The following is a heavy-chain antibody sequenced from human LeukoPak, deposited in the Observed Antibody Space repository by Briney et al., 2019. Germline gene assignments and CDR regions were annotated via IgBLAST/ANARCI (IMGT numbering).Heavy chain of an antibody. D-gene: IGHD6-13*01. Sequence: ASVKVSCKAFGYTFTSNYMHWVRQAPGQGPEWMGVISPSGGSTTYAQKFQGRVTLTRDMSTSTDYLELSSLRSEDTAVYYCARDSSWYPGGFDYWGQGTLVTVSS. CDR1: GYTFTSNY. J-gene: IGHJ4*02. V-gene: IGHV1-46*01. CDR3: ARDSSWYPGGFDY. CDR2: ISPSGGST.